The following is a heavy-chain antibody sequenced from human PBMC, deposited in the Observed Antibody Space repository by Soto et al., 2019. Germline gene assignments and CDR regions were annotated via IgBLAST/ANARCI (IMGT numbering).Heavy chain of an antibody. J-gene: IGHJ3*02. CDR1: GGSISTNNW. Sequence: QVQLQESGPGLVKPSGTLSLTCSVSGGSISTNNWWGWVRRSPGKGREGIGEIDHGRSTNYNQSLRTRITTSIDESRNHFSLRLKSVSAADTAIESGARERGSITVRGPLDIWGQGTLVSDSS. D-gene: IGHD3-10*01. V-gene: IGHV4-4*02. CDR2: IDHGRST. CDR3: ARERGSITVRGPLDI.